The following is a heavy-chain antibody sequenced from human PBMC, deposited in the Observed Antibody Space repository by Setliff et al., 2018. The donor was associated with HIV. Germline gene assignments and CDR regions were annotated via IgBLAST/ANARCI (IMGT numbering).Heavy chain of an antibody. J-gene: IGHJ4*02. CDR3: AKAKHPITMIYYFDY. V-gene: IGHV3-7*01. CDR1: GFTFSSYW. Sequence: PGGSLRLSCAASGFTFSSYWMSWVRQAPGKGLEWVANIKQDGSEKYYVDSVKGRFTISRDNAKNSLYLQMNSLRAEDTAVYYCAKAKHPITMIYYFDYWGQGTLVTVS. D-gene: IGHD3-22*01. CDR2: IKQDGSEK.